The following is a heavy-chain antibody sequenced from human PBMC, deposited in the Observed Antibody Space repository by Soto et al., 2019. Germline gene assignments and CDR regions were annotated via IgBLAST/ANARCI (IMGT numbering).Heavy chain of an antibody. CDR1: GRTFNINADF. Sequence: SETLSLTCTVSGRTFNINADFWYLAWIRQPPWKGLEWIGSIDNGGNTHYNAPLKSRVXXXAXXPXXKFPLXXTSVTAADTAVYYCVKRSLLMAPTWGQGIQVT. D-gene: IGHD1-26*01. CDR3: VKRSLLMAPT. J-gene: IGHJ4*02. CDR2: IDNGGNT. V-gene: IGHV4-39*01.